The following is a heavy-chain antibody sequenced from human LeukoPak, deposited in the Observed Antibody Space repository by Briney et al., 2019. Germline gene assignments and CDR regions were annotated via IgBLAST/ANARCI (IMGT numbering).Heavy chain of an antibody. J-gene: IGHJ4*02. V-gene: IGHV4-30-4*01. CDR2: IYYSGST. CDR1: GGSISSGDYY. Sequence: SETLSLTCTVSGGSISSGDYYWSWIRQPPGKGLEWIGYIYYSGSTYYNPSLKSRVTISVDTSKNQFSLKLSSVTAADTAVYYCARSDTAMRSDYWGQGTLVTVSS. CDR3: ARSDTAMRSDY. D-gene: IGHD5-18*01.